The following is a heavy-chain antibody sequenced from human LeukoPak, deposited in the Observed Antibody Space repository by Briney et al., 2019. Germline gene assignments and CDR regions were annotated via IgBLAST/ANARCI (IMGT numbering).Heavy chain of an antibody. Sequence: SETLSLTCAVSGGSISSRNWWSWVRQPPGKGLEWIGEIYHSGSTNYNPSLKTRVTISVDKSKNQFSLKLNSVTAADTAFYYCASDRIWFGESTNEYWGQGTLVIVSS. J-gene: IGHJ4*02. CDR3: ASDRIWFGESTNEY. CDR1: GGSISSRNW. D-gene: IGHD3-10*01. CDR2: IYHSGST. V-gene: IGHV4-4*02.